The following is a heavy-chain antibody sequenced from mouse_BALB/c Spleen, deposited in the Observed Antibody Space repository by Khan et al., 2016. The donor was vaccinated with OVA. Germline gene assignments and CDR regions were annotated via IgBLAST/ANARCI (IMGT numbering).Heavy chain of an antibody. CDR1: GYSITSGYG. CDR3: VRTARIKY. V-gene: IGHV3-2*02. D-gene: IGHD1-2*01. Sequence: EVQLQESGPGLVKPSQSLSLTCTVTGYSITSGYGWNWIRQFPGNKLEWMGYISYSGSTNYNPYLKSRISITRDTSKNQFFLQLNSVATEDTATYYCVRTARIKYWGQGTTLTVSS. J-gene: IGHJ2*01. CDR2: ISYSGST.